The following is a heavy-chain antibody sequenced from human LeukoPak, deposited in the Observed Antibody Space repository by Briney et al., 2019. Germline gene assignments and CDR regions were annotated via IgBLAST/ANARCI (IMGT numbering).Heavy chain of an antibody. J-gene: IGHJ4*02. CDR3: ARHKSPLPLH. D-gene: IGHD3-10*01. CDR2: IYYSGST. Sequence: SETLSLTCTVSGGSMSSYYWSWIRQPPGKGLEWIGYIYYSGSTNYNPSLKSRVTISVDTSKNQFSLNLTSVTAADTAVYYCARHKSPLPLHWGQGTLVTVSS. CDR1: GGSMSSYY. V-gene: IGHV4-59*08.